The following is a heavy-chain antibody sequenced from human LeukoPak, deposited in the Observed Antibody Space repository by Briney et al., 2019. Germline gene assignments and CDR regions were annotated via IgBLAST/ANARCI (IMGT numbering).Heavy chain of an antibody. V-gene: IGHV4-39*01. CDR1: GGSISSSSYY. D-gene: IGHD3-22*01. Sequence: SETLSLTCTVSGGSISSSSYYWGWIRQPPGKGLEWIGSIYYSGSTYYNPSLKSRVTISVGTSKNQFSLKLSSVTAADTAMYYCARQGYDSSGYYYALGYFDYWGQGTLVTVSS. CDR3: ARQGYDSSGYYYALGYFDY. J-gene: IGHJ4*02. CDR2: IYYSGST.